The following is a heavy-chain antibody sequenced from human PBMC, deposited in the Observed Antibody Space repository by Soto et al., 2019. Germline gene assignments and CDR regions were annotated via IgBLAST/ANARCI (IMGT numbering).Heavy chain of an antibody. CDR3: ARDGVDTATGYYYGMDV. J-gene: IGHJ6*02. CDR2: ISAYNGNT. V-gene: IGHV1-18*01. Sequence: QVQLVQSGAEVKKPGASVKVSCKASGYTFTSYGISWVRQAPGQGLEWMGWISAYNGNTNYAQKLQGRVTMTTDTSXSPXYMELRSMRSDATAVYYCARDGVDTATGYYYGMDVWGQGTTVTVSS. D-gene: IGHD5-18*01. CDR1: GYTFTSYG.